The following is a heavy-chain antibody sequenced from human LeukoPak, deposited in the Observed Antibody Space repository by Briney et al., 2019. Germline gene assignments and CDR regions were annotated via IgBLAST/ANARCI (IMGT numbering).Heavy chain of an antibody. D-gene: IGHD1-1*01. CDR3: ARSEYNCDY. CDR2: INSDGSST. Sequence: GGSLRLSCAASGFSFSTYWMHWVRQAPGKGLEWVSRINSDGSSTTYADSVKGRFTISRDNAKSMLYLQMNSLRAEDTAVYYCARSEYNCDYWGQGTLVTVSS. CDR1: GFSFSTYW. V-gene: IGHV3-74*01. J-gene: IGHJ4*02.